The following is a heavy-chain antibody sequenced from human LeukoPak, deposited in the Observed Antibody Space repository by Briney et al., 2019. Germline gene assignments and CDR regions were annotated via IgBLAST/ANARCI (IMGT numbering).Heavy chain of an antibody. CDR3: ARDLRGDYDFWSGRFPID. V-gene: IGHV3-30*04. Sequence: GRSLRLSCEASGFTFSHYAMHWVRQAPGKGLEWVAVMSSDGNKNYYADSVKGRFTISRDNSRDTLYLEMHSLIREDTAVYYCARDLRGDYDFWSGRFPIDWGRGTLVTVPS. CDR2: MSSDGNKN. D-gene: IGHD3-3*01. J-gene: IGHJ4*02. CDR1: GFTFSHYA.